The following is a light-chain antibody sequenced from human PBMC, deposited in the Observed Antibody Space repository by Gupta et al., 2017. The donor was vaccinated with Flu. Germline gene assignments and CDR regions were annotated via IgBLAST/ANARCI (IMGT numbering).Light chain of an antibody. V-gene: IGLV2-14*01. CDR2: EVT. CDR3: SSYTRSTTVV. CDR1: SSDVGGYNY. J-gene: IGLJ2*01. Sequence: SALPHPPSVSGSPCPSITISCTGTSSDVGGYNYVSWYQQHPGKAPKLMIYEVTNRPSGVSNRCSGSKSGNTASLTISGLQAEDEAVYSCSSYTRSTTVVFGGGTKLTVL.